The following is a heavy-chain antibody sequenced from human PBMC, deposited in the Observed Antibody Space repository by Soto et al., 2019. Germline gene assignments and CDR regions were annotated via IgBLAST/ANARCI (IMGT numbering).Heavy chain of an antibody. CDR2: VGHSGST. Sequence: SETLSLTCTVSGDSVTMSGYFWAWIRQPPGKGLEWIGSVGHSGSTYYSPSLKGRVTISVDTSKTQFSLNVRSVTAADTAVYSCARLQRSCSGGDCSYFDYWGQGALVTVSS. D-gene: IGHD2-21*01. CDR3: ARLQRSCSGGDCSYFDY. J-gene: IGHJ4*02. CDR1: GDSVTMSGYF. V-gene: IGHV4-39*01.